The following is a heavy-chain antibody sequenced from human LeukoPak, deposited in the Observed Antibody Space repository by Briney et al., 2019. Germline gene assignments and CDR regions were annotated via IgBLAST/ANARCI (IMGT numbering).Heavy chain of an antibody. CDR2: ISSSSSTI. V-gene: IGHV3-48*04. CDR1: GSTFSSYS. D-gene: IGHD6-13*01. CDR3: ARDLGSSWTYYGMDV. Sequence: GGSLRLSCAASGSTFSSYSMNWVRQAPGKGLEWVSYISSSSSTIYYADSVKGRFTISRDNAKNSLYLQMNSLRAEDTAVYYCARDLGSSWTYYGMDVWGQGTTVTVSS. J-gene: IGHJ6*02.